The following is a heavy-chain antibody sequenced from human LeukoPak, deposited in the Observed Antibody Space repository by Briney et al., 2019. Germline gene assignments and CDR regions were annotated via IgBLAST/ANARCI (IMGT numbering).Heavy chain of an antibody. Sequence: PSETLSLTCAVYGGSFSGYYWSWIRQPAGKGLEWIGRIYTSGSTNYNPSLKSRVTMSVDTSKNQFSLKLSSVTAADTAVYYCARVNWRAYNWFDPWGQGTLVTVSS. CDR2: IYTSGST. J-gene: IGHJ5*02. CDR3: ARVNWRAYNWFDP. V-gene: IGHV4-59*10. D-gene: IGHD1-1*01. CDR1: GGSFSGYY.